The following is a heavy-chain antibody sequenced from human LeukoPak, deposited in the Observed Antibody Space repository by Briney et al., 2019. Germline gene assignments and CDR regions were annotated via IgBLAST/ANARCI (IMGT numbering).Heavy chain of an antibody. J-gene: IGHJ4*02. CDR3: ARDGGWNFDY. Sequence: KPGGSLRLSCAAPGFTLRAISIYWSAQPPGKGLEWVSSISSSSSYIYYADSVKGRFTISRDNAKNSLYLQMNSLRAEDTAVYYCARDGGWNFDYWAQGTLVTVSS. CDR1: GFTLRAIS. D-gene: IGHD3-16*01. CDR2: ISSSSSYI. V-gene: IGHV3-21*01.